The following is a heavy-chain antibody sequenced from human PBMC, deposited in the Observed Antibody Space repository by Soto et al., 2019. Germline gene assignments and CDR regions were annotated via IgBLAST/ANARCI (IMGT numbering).Heavy chain of an antibody. CDR2: IRDSGGAT. J-gene: IGHJ4*02. Sequence: EVQLLESGGGLVQPGGSLRLSCAASGFTFRSYAMSWVRQAPGKGLEWVSGIRDSGGATYYADSVKGRFTMSRDNSKNTLYLQMNSLRSEDTAVYDCAKDRCGSYYHFDYWGQGTLVTVSS. D-gene: IGHD1-26*01. CDR3: AKDRCGSYYHFDY. V-gene: IGHV3-23*01. CDR1: GFTFRSYA.